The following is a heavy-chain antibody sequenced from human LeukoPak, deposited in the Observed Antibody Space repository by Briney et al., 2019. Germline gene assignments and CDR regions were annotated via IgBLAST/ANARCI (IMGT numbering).Heavy chain of an antibody. J-gene: IGHJ5*02. CDR3: ARHERCGSTTCSTGRWFDP. V-gene: IGHV4-59*08. CDR2: VYYSGST. D-gene: IGHD2-2*01. Sequence: PSETLSLTCTVSGGSISSYYWSWIRQPPGKGLEWIGYVYYSGSTNYNPSLKSRVTISVDTSNNQFSLKLSSVTAADTAVYYCARHERCGSTTCSTGRWFDPWGQGTLVTVSS. CDR1: GGSISSYY.